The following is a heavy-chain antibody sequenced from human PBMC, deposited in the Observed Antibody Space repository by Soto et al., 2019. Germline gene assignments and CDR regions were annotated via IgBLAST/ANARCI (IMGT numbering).Heavy chain of an antibody. V-gene: IGHV4-4*07. Sequence: SETLSLTCTVSGGDLRTYYWTWVRPTAGKGLEWIGRIYSSGSTKYNPSLQSRVTMSLDTSNNQFSLRLTSVTAADTAVYYCARGQRFSDWFDPWGQGTLVTVSS. CDR3: ARGQRFSDWFDP. D-gene: IGHD3-3*01. J-gene: IGHJ5*02. CDR2: IYSSGST. CDR1: GGDLRTYY.